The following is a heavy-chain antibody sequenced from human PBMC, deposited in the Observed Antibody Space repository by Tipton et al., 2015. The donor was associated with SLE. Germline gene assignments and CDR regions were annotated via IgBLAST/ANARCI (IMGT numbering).Heavy chain of an antibody. CDR2: IYHSGST. Sequence: TLSLTCAVSGYSISSGYYWGWIRQPPGKGLEWIGSIYHSGSTYYNPSLKSRVTISVDTSKNQFSLKLSSVTAADTAVYYCARDLSGWYDYWGQGTLVTVSS. V-gene: IGHV4-38-2*02. D-gene: IGHD6-19*01. J-gene: IGHJ4*02. CDR3: ARDLSGWYDY. CDR1: GYSISSGYY.